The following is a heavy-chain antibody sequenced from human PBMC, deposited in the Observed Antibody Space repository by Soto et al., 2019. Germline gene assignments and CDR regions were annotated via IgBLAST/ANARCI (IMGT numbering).Heavy chain of an antibody. CDR3: AREGVDYDDYYFDF. CDR2: IIPVLGLT. D-gene: IGHD4-17*01. V-gene: IGHV1-69*08. J-gene: IGHJ4*02. Sequence: QVQLVQSGAEVREPGSSVKVSCKTSGGTFKTSSWVRQAPGQGLEWMGRIIPVLGLTNYAQKFQGRVTITADKFTSTAYVELGSLRSEDTAVYYCAREGVDYDDYYFDFWGQGTLVTVSS. CDR1: GGTFKT.